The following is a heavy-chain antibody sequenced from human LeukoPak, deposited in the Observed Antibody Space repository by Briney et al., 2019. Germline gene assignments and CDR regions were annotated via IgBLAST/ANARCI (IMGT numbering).Heavy chain of an antibody. CDR3: ARDGRIAVAGSFTGFDP. D-gene: IGHD6-19*01. V-gene: IGHV1-3*01. CDR2: INAGNGNA. Sequence: GASVKVSCKASGYTFTSYAMHWVRQAPGQRLEWMGWINAGNGNAKYSQKFQGRVTITRDTSASTAYMELSSLRSEDTAVYYCARDGRIAVAGSFTGFDPWGQGTLVTVSS. CDR1: GYTFTSYA. J-gene: IGHJ5*02.